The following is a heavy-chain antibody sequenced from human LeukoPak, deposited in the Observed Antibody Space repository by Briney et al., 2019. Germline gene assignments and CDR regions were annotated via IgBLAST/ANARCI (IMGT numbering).Heavy chain of an antibody. Sequence: ASVKVSCKTSGDTFNNYAFSWVRQAPGQGLEWMGGIIPFFATANYAQKFQGRVSITTDASTSTAYMEVSSLRSEDAAVYYCARAHSSGWYFFDYWGQGTLVTVSS. CDR1: GDTFNNYA. D-gene: IGHD6-19*01. CDR3: ARAHSSGWYFFDY. V-gene: IGHV1-69*05. CDR2: IIPFFATA. J-gene: IGHJ4*02.